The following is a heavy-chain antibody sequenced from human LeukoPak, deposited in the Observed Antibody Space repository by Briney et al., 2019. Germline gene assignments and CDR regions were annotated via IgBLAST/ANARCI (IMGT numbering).Heavy chain of an antibody. Sequence: PGGSLRLSCAASGFTFSSYGMHWVRQAPGKGLESVAFISHDGRNKYHADPVKGRFTISRDNSKNTVSLQMESLRPEDTAVYYCARDYVWGSYRPFDYWGQGTLVTVSS. CDR1: GFTFSSYG. CDR2: ISHDGRNK. D-gene: IGHD3-16*02. J-gene: IGHJ4*02. CDR3: ARDYVWGSYRPFDY. V-gene: IGHV3-30*04.